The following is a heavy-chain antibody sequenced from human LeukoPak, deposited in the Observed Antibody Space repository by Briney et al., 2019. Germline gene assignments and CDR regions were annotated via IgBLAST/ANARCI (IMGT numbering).Heavy chain of an antibody. Sequence: GGSLRLSCTTSGFPFSSYSLSWVRQAPGKGLEWVSFISSGSATIFYADSVQGRFSISRDNAKNSVALQIDSLRAEDTGVYYCARDRLPSRYRGMDVWGQGTTVTVSS. V-gene: IGHV3-48*04. J-gene: IGHJ6*02. D-gene: IGHD2-21*02. CDR3: ARDRLPSRYRGMDV. CDR1: GFPFSSYS. CDR2: ISSGSATI.